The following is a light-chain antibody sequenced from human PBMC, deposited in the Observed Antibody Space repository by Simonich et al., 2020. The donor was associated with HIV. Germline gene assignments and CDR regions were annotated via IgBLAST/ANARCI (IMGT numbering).Light chain of an antibody. V-gene: IGLV8-61*01. CDR1: SGSVSTSYY. CDR3: VLYMGSGIWV. Sequence: QTVVTQEPSFSVSPGGTVTLTCGVSSGSVSTSYYPSWYQQTPGQAPRTLIYSTNPRSSGGPDRFSGSILGNKAALTITGAQADDESDYYCVLYMGSGIWVFGGGTKLTVL. J-gene: IGLJ3*02. CDR2: STN.